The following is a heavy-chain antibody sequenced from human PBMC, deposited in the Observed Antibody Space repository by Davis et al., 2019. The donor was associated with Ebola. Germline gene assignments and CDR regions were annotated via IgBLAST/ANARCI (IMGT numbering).Heavy chain of an antibody. V-gene: IGHV3-53*04. J-gene: IGHJ4*02. D-gene: IGHD5-12*01. CDR2: ISVSGTI. CDR3: ARDPPQSGGYV. Sequence: GESLKISCAASGFTVNINYMSWVRQASGKGLEWVSVISVSGTIYYADSVKGRFTISRHSSENTVFLQMNSLRPDDTAVYYCARDPPQSGGYVWGQGTLVTVSS. CDR1: GFTVNINY.